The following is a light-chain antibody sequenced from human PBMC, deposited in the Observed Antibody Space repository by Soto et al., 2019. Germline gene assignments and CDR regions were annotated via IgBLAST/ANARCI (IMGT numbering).Light chain of an antibody. CDR3: QQRYNWPLT. J-gene: IGKJ4*01. V-gene: IGKV3-11*01. CDR1: QSVTSY. Sequence: EIVWTQSPATLSLSPGERATLSCRASQSVTSYLAWYQQKPGQAPRLLIYDASNRATGIPARFSGSGSGTDFTLTISSLEPEDFAAYYCQQRYNWPLTFGGGTKVDIK. CDR2: DAS.